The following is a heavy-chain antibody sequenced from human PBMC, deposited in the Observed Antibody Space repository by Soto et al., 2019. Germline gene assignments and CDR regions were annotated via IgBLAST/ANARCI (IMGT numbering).Heavy chain of an antibody. D-gene: IGHD6-25*01. Sequence: QVQLVESGGGVVQPGSSLRLSCAASGFAFDRYGMHWVRQAPGKGLEWVAVIWNDGSEKKYADSVKGRFTISRDNSEKILFLQMHKTRAEDTAGYFCAISVLLGIGAAGSWGQGIRVTVSS. CDR3: AISVLLGIGAAGS. J-gene: IGHJ5*02. V-gene: IGHV3-33*01. CDR1: GFAFDRYG. CDR2: IWNDGSEK.